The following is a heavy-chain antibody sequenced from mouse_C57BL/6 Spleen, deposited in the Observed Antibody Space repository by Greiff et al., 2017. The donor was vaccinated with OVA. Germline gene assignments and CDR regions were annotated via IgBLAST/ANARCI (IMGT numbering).Heavy chain of an antibody. J-gene: IGHJ2*01. V-gene: IGHV5-4*03. CDR2: ISDGGSYT. Sequence: DVKLVESGGGLVKPGGSLKLSCAASGFTFSSYAMSWVRQTPEKRLEWVATISDGGSYTYYPDNVKGRFTISRDNAKNNLYLQMSHLKSEDTAMYYCARADGYSFDYWGQGTTLTVSS. D-gene: IGHD2-3*01. CDR3: ARADGYSFDY. CDR1: GFTFSSYA.